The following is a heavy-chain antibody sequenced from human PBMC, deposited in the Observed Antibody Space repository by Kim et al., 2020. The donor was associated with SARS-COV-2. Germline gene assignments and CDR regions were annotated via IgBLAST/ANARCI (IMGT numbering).Heavy chain of an antibody. V-gene: IGHV3-23*01. D-gene: IGHD5-12*01. J-gene: IGHJ4*03. CDR2: ISDSGDNT. Sequence: GGSLRLSCAASGFTFSSYAMTWVRQAAGKGLEWVSSISDSGDNTYYADSVKGRFTVSRDNSKNTVYLQMNSLRAEDTAVYYCVKDGENSGESRGFFDYWG. CDR1: GFTFSSYA. CDR3: VKDGENSGESRGFFDY.